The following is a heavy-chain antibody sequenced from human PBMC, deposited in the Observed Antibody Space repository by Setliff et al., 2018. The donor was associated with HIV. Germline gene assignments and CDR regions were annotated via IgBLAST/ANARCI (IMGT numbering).Heavy chain of an antibody. CDR1: GGSISSSDSY. D-gene: IGHD4-4*01. CDR3: ASTKVTPHGRYFQH. J-gene: IGHJ1*01. CDR2: IYYSGSA. Sequence: NPSETLSLTCTVSGGSISSSDSYWGWIRQSPGKGLEWIGSIYYSGSAYYSPSLKSRVTISVDTSKNQFSLRLTSVTAADTAVYYCASTKVTPHGRYFQHWGQGTLVTVSS. V-gene: IGHV4-39*01.